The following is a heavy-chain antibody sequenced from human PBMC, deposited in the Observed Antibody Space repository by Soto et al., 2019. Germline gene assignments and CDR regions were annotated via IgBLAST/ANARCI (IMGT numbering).Heavy chain of an antibody. CDR1: GYAFTSYS. CDR3: ARDAALGLFDY. D-gene: IGHD1-7*01. J-gene: IGHJ4*02. Sequence: QVQLVQSGAEVKKPGASVKVSCKASGYAFTSYSISWVRQAPGQGLEWMGWINPYNGNTKYAQKLQGRVTMTTDTSTRTAYMELRSLRSDDTAVYYCARDAALGLFDYWGQGTLVTVSS. CDR2: INPYNGNT. V-gene: IGHV1-18*01.